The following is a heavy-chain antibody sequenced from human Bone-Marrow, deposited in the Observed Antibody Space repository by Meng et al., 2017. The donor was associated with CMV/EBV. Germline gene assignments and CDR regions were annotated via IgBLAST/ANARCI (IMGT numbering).Heavy chain of an antibody. J-gene: IGHJ6*02. CDR2: ISSSRSYI. V-gene: IGHV3-21*04. D-gene: IGHD5-12*01. Sequence: GESLKISCAPSGFTFNTYTIHWVRQAPGKGLEWVSSISSSRSYINYADSVKGRFTISRDNAKNSVFLQLSSLRAEDTAVYYCASWKVARQYYYYYYGMDVWGQGTTVTVSS. CDR3: ASWKVARQYYYYYYGMDV. CDR1: GFTFNTYT.